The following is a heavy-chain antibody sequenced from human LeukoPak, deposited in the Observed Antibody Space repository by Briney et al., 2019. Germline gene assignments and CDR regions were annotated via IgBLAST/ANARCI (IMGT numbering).Heavy chain of an antibody. J-gene: IGHJ4*02. CDR1: GFTFSSYA. Sequence: GGSLRLSCAASGFTFSSYAMSWVRQAPGKGLEWVSGIRARGETTYYADSVKGRYTISRDNSKNTLYLQMNRLRAEDTAVYYCAKGQSSSGLRYYFDYWGQGTLVTVSS. V-gene: IGHV3-23*01. CDR3: AKGQSSSGLRYYFDY. CDR2: IRARGETT. D-gene: IGHD3-22*01.